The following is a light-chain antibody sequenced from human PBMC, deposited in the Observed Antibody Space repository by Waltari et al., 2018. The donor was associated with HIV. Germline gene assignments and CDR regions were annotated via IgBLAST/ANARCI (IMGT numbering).Light chain of an antibody. CDR2: DAS. CDR3: QQRSRWPPAYT. J-gene: IGKJ2*01. CDR1: QSVSIY. Sequence: IVLTQYPATLSLSPGERATLSCRASQSVSIYLAWYQQKPGQPPRLLIYDASNRATAIPARFSGSGSGTDFTLTISSLEPEDFAVYYCQQRSRWPPAYTFGQGTKLEIK. V-gene: IGKV3-11*01.